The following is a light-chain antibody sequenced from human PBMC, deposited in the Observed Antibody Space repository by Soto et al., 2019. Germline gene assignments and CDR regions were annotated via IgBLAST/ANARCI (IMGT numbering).Light chain of an antibody. J-gene: IGLJ1*01. CDR1: SSDVGGYNY. Sequence: QSALTQPASVSGSPGQSITISCTGTSSDVGGYNYLSWYQQNPGKAPKLMIYDVINRPSGVSNRFSGSKSGNTASLTISGLQAEDEADYYCSSYTSSSTLYVFGTGTKVTVL. CDR3: SSYTSSSTLYV. V-gene: IGLV2-14*01. CDR2: DVI.